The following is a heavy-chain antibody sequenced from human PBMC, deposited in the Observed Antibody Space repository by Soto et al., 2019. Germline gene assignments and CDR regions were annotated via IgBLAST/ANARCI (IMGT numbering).Heavy chain of an antibody. CDR2: ITGTLGT. Sequence: GGSLRLSCAASGFTFSTYAMGWVRQAPGKGLEWVSSITGTLGTYYADSVKGQFIISRDNSKNTLYLQINSLRPDDTAVYFCAKGYSTGWSEGYFDYWGQGA. V-gene: IGHV3-23*01. J-gene: IGHJ4*02. D-gene: IGHD6-19*01. CDR3: AKGYSTGWSEGYFDY. CDR1: GFTFSTYA.